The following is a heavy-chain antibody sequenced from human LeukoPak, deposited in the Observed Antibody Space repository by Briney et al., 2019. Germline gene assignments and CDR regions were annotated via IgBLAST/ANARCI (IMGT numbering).Heavy chain of an antibody. Sequence: GGSLRLSCAASGFTFSSYSMNWVRQAPGKGLEWVSYISSSSSTIYYADSVKGRFTISRDNAKNSLYLQMNSLRAEDTAVYYCAREKPNDYGDYFYYFDYWGQGTLVTVSS. CDR1: GFTFSSYS. D-gene: IGHD4-17*01. V-gene: IGHV3-48*04. J-gene: IGHJ4*02. CDR3: AREKPNDYGDYFYYFDY. CDR2: ISSSSSTI.